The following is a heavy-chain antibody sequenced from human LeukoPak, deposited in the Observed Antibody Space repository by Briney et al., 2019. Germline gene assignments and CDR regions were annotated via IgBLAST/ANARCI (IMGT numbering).Heavy chain of an antibody. Sequence: PGGPLRLSCPAPGFTFSSYAMSWVRQAPGKGLHWVSAISGSSSSTYYADSVKGRFTISRDNSKNTLYLQMNSLRAEDTAVYYCAKEGGSSALPYYFDYWGQGTLVTVSS. J-gene: IGHJ4*02. CDR1: GFTFSSYA. CDR2: ISGSSSST. CDR3: AKEGGSSALPYYFDY. D-gene: IGHD6-6*01. V-gene: IGHV3-23*01.